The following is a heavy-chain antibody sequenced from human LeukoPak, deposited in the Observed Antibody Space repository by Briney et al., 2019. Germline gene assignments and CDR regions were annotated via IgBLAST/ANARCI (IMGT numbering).Heavy chain of an antibody. Sequence: AASVKVSCKASGYTFTSYDINWVRQATGQGLEWMGWMNPNSGNTGYAQKFQGRVTITRNTSISTAYMELSSLRSEDTAVYYCARVKRVKPKYYFDYWGQGTLVTVSS. J-gene: IGHJ4*02. D-gene: IGHD1-14*01. V-gene: IGHV1-8*03. CDR3: ARVKRVKPKYYFDY. CDR1: GYTFTSYD. CDR2: MNPNSGNT.